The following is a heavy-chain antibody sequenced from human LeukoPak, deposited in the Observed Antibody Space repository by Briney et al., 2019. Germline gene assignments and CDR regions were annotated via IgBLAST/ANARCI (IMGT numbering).Heavy chain of an antibody. D-gene: IGHD1-26*01. CDR3: ARVIVGAPGGSPSDAFDI. J-gene: IGHJ3*02. Sequence: SETLSLTCTVSGGSISSSSYYWGWIRQPPGKGLEWIGSIYYSGSTYYNPSLKSRVTISVDTSKNQFSLKLSSVTAADTAVYYCARVIVGAPGGSPSDAFDIWGQGTMVTVSS. CDR2: IYYSGST. CDR1: GGSISSSSYY. V-gene: IGHV4-39*01.